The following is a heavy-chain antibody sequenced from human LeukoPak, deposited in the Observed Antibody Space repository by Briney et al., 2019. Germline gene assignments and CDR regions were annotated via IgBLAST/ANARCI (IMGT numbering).Heavy chain of an antibody. D-gene: IGHD3-22*01. CDR3: ARDTNYYDSSGYRDY. CDR1: GFTFSSFS. V-gene: IGHV3-21*01. J-gene: IGHJ4*02. CDR2: ISSSSTYI. Sequence: PGGSLRLSCAASGFTFSSFSMNWVRQAPGKGLEWVSSISSSSTYIYYADSVKGRFTISRDNAKNSLYLQMNSLRAEDTAVYYCARDTNYYDSSGYRDYWGQGTLVTVSS.